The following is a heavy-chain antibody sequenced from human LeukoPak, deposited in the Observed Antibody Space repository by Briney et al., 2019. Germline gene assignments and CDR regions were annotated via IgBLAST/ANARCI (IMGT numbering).Heavy chain of an antibody. Sequence: GESLKISCKGSGYSFTGYWIGWVRPMPGKGLEWMGIIYPGDSDTRYSPSFQGQVTISADKSISTAYLQWSSLKASDTAMYYCARTYYDFWSGYYLYFDYWGQGTLVTVSS. J-gene: IGHJ4*02. CDR2: IYPGDSDT. CDR3: ARTYYDFWSGYYLYFDY. D-gene: IGHD3-3*01. V-gene: IGHV5-51*01. CDR1: GYSFTGYW.